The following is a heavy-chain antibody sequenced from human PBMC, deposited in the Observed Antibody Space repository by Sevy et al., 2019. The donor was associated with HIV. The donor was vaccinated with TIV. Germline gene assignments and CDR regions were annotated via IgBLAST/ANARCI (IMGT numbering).Heavy chain of an antibody. J-gene: IGHJ6*02. Sequence: GGSLRLSCAASGFTLSSYSMNWVRQAPGKGLEWVSSISSSSSYIYYADSVKGRFTISRDNAKNSLYLQMNSLRAEDTAVYYCARDARHITGTPGRYGMDVWGQGTTVTVSS. V-gene: IGHV3-21*01. CDR1: GFTLSSYS. CDR3: ARDARHITGTPGRYGMDV. CDR2: ISSSSSYI. D-gene: IGHD1-20*01.